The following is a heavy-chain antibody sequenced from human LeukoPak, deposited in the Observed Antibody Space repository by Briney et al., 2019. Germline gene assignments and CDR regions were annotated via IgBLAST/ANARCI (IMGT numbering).Heavy chain of an antibody. V-gene: IGHV3-9*01. CDR1: GFTFDDYG. J-gene: IGHJ3*02. CDR2: ISWNSGGI. D-gene: IGHD6-13*01. Sequence: GGTLRLSCAASGFTFDDYGMHWVRQAPGKGLEWVSGISWNSGGIGYADSVKGRFTISRDNAKNSLYLQMNSLRAEDTALYYCAKDRGSWLVAFDIWGQGTMVTVSS. CDR3: AKDRGSWLVAFDI.